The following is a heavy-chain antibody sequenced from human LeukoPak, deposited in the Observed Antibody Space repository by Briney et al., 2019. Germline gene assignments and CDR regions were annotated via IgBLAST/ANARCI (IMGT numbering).Heavy chain of an antibody. Sequence: GRSLRLSCAASGFTFSSYAMHWVRQAPGKGLEWVAVISYDGSNKYYADSVKGRFTISRDNSKNTLYLQMNSLRAEDTAVYYCAKGDGYFDYWGQGTLVTVSS. CDR1: GFTFSSYA. J-gene: IGHJ4*02. CDR3: AKGDGYFDY. V-gene: IGHV3-30-3*01. D-gene: IGHD3-16*01. CDR2: ISYDGSNK.